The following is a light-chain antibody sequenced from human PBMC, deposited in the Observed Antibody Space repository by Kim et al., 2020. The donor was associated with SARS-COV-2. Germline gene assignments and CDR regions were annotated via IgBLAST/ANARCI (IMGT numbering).Light chain of an antibody. Sequence: SYELTQPPSVSVAPGESATITCGGRNIGLKSVHWYQQRPGQAPVLVIFADRARPSVIPERYSGSNSGNTATLTISRVEAGDEADYYCQVGDTGRDGVVFGGGTQLTVL. CDR1: NIGLKS. V-gene: IGLV3-21*04. J-gene: IGLJ3*02. CDR3: QVGDTGRDGVV. CDR2: ADR.